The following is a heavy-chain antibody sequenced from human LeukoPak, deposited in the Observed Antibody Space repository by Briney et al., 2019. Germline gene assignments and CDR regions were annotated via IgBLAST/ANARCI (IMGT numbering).Heavy chain of an antibody. CDR1: GGAFSSYA. J-gene: IGHJ4*02. CDR3: ASRGLTVTTPFDY. D-gene: IGHD4-11*01. Sequence: ASVKVSCKASGGAFSSYAISWVRQAPGQGLEWMGGIIPIFGTANYAQKFQGRVTITTDESTSTAYMELSSLRSEDTAVYYCASRGLTVTTPFDYWGQGTLVTVSS. V-gene: IGHV1-69*05. CDR2: IIPIFGTA.